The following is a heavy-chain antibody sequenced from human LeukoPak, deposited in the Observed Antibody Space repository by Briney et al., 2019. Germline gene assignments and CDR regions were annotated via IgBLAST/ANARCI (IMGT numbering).Heavy chain of an antibody. CDR1: GGSFSGYY. D-gene: IGHD2-8*02. CDR3: ARPSWWSGGFDY. V-gene: IGHV4-34*01. Sequence: SETLSLTCAVYGGSFSGYYWSWIRQPPGKGLEWIGEINHSGSTNYNPSLKSRVTISVDTSRNQFSLKLSSVTAADTAVYYCARPSWWSGGFDYWGQGTLVTVSS. J-gene: IGHJ4*02. CDR2: INHSGST.